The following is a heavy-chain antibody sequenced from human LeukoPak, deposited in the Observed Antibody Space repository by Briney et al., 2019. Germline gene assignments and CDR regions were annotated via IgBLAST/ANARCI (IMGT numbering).Heavy chain of an antibody. J-gene: IGHJ4*02. CDR3: ARITFGVPRW. CDR1: GGSISSSSYY. D-gene: IGHD3-16*01. Sequence: SETLSLTCTVSGGSISSSSYYWGWIRQPPGKGLEWIGSIYYSGSTYYNPSLKSRVTISVDTSEDQFSLKLSSVTAADTAVYYCARITFGVPRWWGQGTLVTVSS. CDR2: IYYSGST. V-gene: IGHV4-39*01.